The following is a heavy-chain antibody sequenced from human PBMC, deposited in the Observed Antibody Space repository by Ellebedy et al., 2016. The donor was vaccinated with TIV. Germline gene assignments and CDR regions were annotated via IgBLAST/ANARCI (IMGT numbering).Heavy chain of an antibody. Sequence: GSLRLXXAVYGGSFSGYYWSWIRQPPGKGLEWIGEINHSGSTNYNPSLKSRVTISVDTSKNQFSLKLSSVTAADTAVYYCASLYGSGSYPPPRYYYYYYMDVWGKGTTVTVSS. CDR2: INHSGST. J-gene: IGHJ6*03. D-gene: IGHD3-10*01. CDR1: GGSFSGYY. V-gene: IGHV4-34*01. CDR3: ASLYGSGSYPPPRYYYYYYMDV.